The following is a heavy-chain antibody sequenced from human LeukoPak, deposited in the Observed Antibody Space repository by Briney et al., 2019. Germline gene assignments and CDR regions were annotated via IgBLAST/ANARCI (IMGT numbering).Heavy chain of an antibody. CDR2: IRYDGGNK. V-gene: IGHV3-30*02. J-gene: IGHJ6*03. CDR3: AKDGARVGATTYYYMDV. Sequence: TGGSLRLSCAASGFTFSNYGMHWVRQAPGKGLEWGAFIRYDGGNKYYADSVKGRFTIFRANFKNMIYLQMNSLRAEDTAVYYCAKDGARVGATTYYYMDVWGKGTTVTVSS. CDR1: GFTFSNYG. D-gene: IGHD1-26*01.